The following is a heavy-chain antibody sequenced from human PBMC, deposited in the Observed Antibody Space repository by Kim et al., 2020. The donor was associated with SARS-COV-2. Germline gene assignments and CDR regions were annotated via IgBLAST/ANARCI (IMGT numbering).Heavy chain of an antibody. V-gene: IGHV3-23*03. J-gene: IGHJ6*02. CDR3: AKDYYGSGSYPGRRYYYYDMDV. Sequence: GGSLRLSCAASGFTFSSYAMSWVRQAPGKGLEWVSVIYSGGSSTYYADSVKGRFTISRDNSKNTLYLQMNSLRAEDTAVYYCAKDYYGSGSYPGRRYYYYDMDVWGQGTTVTVSS. CDR2: IYSGGSST. D-gene: IGHD3-10*01. CDR1: GFTFSSYA.